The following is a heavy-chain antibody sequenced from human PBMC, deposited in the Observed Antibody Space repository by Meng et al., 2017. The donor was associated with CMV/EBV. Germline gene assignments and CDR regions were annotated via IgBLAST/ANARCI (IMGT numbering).Heavy chain of an antibody. CDR2: ISAYNGNT. CDR3: ARGRYDFWSGYYTGTDY. J-gene: IGHJ4*02. Sequence: ASVKVSCKASGYTFTSYGISWVRQAPGQGLEWMGWISAYNGNTNYAQKLQGRVTMNTDTSTSTAYMELRSLRSDDTAVYYCARGRYDFWSGYYTGTDYWGQGTLVTVSS. D-gene: IGHD3-3*01. V-gene: IGHV1-18*01. CDR1: GYTFTSYG.